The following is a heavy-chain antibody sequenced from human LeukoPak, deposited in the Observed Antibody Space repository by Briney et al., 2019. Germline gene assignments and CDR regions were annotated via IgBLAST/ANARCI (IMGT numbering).Heavy chain of an antibody. CDR3: ARPLWTTPSAFDI. CDR1: GYSFTSYW. Sequence: GESLEISCKGSGYSFTSYWIGWVRQMPGKGLEWMGIIYPGDSDTRYSPSFQGQVTISADKSISTAYLQWSSLKASDTAMYYCARPLWTTPSAFDIWGQGTMVTVSS. CDR2: IYPGDSDT. J-gene: IGHJ3*02. D-gene: IGHD3-10*01. V-gene: IGHV5-51*01.